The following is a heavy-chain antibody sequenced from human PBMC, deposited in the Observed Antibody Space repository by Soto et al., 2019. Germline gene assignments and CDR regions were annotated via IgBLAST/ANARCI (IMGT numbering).Heavy chain of an antibody. D-gene: IGHD2-15*01. V-gene: IGHV3-23*01. Sequence: EVQLLESGGGLVQPGGSLTLSCAASGVTFTNYDMRWVRQPPGKGLEWVSVIRSRGGSTNYAGSVKGRCTVSRDNSKNTVYLQMNSLRAQDTAVYYCAKVFCSGGSCPTYYPYMDVWGPGTTVTVSS. J-gene: IGHJ6*03. CDR1: GVTFTNYD. CDR2: IRSRGGST. CDR3: AKVFCSGGSCPTYYPYMDV.